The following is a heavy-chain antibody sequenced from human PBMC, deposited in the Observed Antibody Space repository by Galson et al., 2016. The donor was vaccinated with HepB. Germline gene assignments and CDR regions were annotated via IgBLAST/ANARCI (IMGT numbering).Heavy chain of an antibody. V-gene: IGHV3-30*18. D-gene: IGHD1-26*01. CDR3: SKGRSTGSHYQPPDY. Sequence: SLRLSCAASGFIISSYGMQWVRQAPGRGLEWVAVISDNGGSVGYGDSVKGRFTISRDNSKNTLYLQMDRLGAEDTALYFCSKGRSTGSHYQPPDYWGQGAPVTV. CDR2: ISDNGGSV. CDR1: GFIISSYG. J-gene: IGHJ4*02.